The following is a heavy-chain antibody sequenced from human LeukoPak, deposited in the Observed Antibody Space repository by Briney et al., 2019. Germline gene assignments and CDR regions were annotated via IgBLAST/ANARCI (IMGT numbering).Heavy chain of an antibody. CDR2: ISYDGSNK. V-gene: IGHV3-30-3*01. CDR1: GFTFSSYA. Sequence: GGSLRLSCAASGFTFSSYAIHWVRQAPGKGLEWVALISYDGSNKYYADSVKGRFTISRDNSKNTLYLQMNSLRAEDTAVYYCARDPRLGYSGYEPKTYCFDYWGQGTLVTVSS. J-gene: IGHJ4*02. CDR3: ARDPRLGYSGYEPKTYCFDY. D-gene: IGHD5-12*01.